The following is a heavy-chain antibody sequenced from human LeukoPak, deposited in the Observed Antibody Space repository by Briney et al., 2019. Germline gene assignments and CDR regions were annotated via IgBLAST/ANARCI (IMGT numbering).Heavy chain of an antibody. Sequence: PSETLSLTCTVSGASVSSASYWTWIRQPPGKGVEWIAHIYNGVNTNYNPSLKSRVTISVDTSKNQFSLRLNSVTAADTAVYYCARSGAFNSGAFDPWGQGSLVTVSS. V-gene: IGHV4-61*01. J-gene: IGHJ5*02. CDR2: IYNGVNT. CDR1: GASVSSASY. CDR3: ARSGAFNSGAFDP. D-gene: IGHD1-26*01.